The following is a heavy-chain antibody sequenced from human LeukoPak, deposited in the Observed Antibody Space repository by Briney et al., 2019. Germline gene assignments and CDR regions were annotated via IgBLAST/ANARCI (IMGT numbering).Heavy chain of an antibody. J-gene: IGHJ3*02. V-gene: IGHV4-30-4*01. D-gene: IGHD2-2*02. CDR3: ARGGAHQCSSTSCYTSAFDI. Sequence: SETLSLTCTVSGGSISSGDYYWSWIRQPPGKGLEWIGYIYYSGSTYYNPSLKSRVTMFVDTSKNQFSLKLTSVTAADTAVYYCARGGAHQCSSTSCYTSAFDIWGQGTMVTVSS. CDR2: IYYSGST. CDR1: GGSISSGDYY.